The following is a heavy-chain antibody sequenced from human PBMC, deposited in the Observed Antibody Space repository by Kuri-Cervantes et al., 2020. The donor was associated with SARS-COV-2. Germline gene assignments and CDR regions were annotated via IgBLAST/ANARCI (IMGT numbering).Heavy chain of an antibody. V-gene: IGHV4-38-2*01. CDR2: INHSGST. J-gene: IGHJ5*02. Sequence: SETLSLTCAVSGYSISSGYYWGWIRQPPGKGLEWIGEINHSGSTNYNPSLKSRVTISVDTSKNQFSLKLSSVTAADTAVYYCARRAYCSSTSCSYNWFDPWGQGTLVTVSS. D-gene: IGHD2-2*01. CDR3: ARRAYCSSTSCSYNWFDP. CDR1: GYSISSGYY.